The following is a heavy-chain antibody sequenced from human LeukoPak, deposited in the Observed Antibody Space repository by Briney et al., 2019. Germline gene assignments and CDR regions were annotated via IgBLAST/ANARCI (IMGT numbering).Heavy chain of an antibody. CDR2: INPNTGVT. J-gene: IGHJ4*02. CDR3: ARVQLLSDSSSWYIY. CDR1: GYTFTGYY. D-gene: IGHD6-13*01. Sequence: ASVKVSCKASGYTFTGYYMHWVRQAPGQGLEWIGWINPNTGVTNYAQKFQGRVTMTGDTSISTAYMELSRLTSDDTAVYYCARVQLLSDSSSWYIYWGQGTLVTVSS. V-gene: IGHV1-2*02.